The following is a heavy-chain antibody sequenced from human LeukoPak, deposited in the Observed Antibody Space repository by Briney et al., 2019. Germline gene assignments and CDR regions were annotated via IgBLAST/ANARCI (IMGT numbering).Heavy chain of an antibody. Sequence: GSLRLSCAASGFTFSSYWMSWVRQAPGKGLEWVANIKKDGSEKYYVDSVKGRFTISRDNAKTSLYLQMNSLRAEDTAVYYCARDLSGVTGYTYGRGIDYWGQGTLVTVSS. CDR3: ARDLSGVTGYTYGRGIDY. V-gene: IGHV3-7*01. J-gene: IGHJ4*02. CDR2: IKKDGSEK. D-gene: IGHD5-18*01. CDR1: GFTFSSYW.